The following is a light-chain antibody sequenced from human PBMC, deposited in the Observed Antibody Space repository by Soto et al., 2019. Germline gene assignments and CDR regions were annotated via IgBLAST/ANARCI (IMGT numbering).Light chain of an antibody. J-gene: IGKJ3*01. CDR1: QSIGSW. CDR2: DAS. Sequence: DTQMTQSPSTLSASVGDRVTITCRASQSIGSWLAWYQQKPGKAPKLLIYDASILESGVPSRFSGSGSGTDFTLTINSLQPEDFATYYCQQSYNGPFTFGPGTKVDIK. CDR3: QQSYNGPFT. V-gene: IGKV1-5*01.